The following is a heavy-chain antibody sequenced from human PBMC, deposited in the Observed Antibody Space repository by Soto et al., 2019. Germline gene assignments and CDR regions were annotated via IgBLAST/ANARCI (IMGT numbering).Heavy chain of an antibody. CDR3: AKVRVGDRAFDI. V-gene: IGHV4-4*07. CDR1: GDSISNYY. CDR2: IYSSGST. Sequence: QVQLQESGPGLVKPSETLSLTCTVSGDSISNYYWSWIRQPAGKGLEWIGRIYSSGSTNYSPSLKSRVTMSVDTSNNQFSLKLSSVTAADTAVYYCAKVRVGDRAFDIWGQGTMVTVSS. J-gene: IGHJ3*02. D-gene: IGHD2-15*01.